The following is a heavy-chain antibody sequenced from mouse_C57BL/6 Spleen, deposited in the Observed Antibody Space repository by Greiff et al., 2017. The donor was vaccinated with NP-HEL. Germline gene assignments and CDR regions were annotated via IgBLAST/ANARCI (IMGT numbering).Heavy chain of an antibody. CDR2: IDPSDSYT. D-gene: IGHD2-4*01. J-gene: IGHJ4*01. CDR3: ARHDYDRDYYARDY. Sequence: VQLQQSGAELVRPGTSVKLSCKASGYTFTSYWMHWVKQRPGQGLEWIGVIDPSDSYTNYNQKFKGKATLTVDTSSSTAYMQLSSLTSEDSAVYYCARHDYDRDYYARDYWGQGTSVTVSS. V-gene: IGHV1-59*01. CDR1: GYTFTSYW.